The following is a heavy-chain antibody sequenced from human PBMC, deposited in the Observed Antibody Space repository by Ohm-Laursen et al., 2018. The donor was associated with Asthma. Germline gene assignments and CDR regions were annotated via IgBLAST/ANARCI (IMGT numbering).Heavy chain of an antibody. D-gene: IGHD5-24*01. CDR2: IHRTGST. J-gene: IGHJ4*02. CDR3: ARGRGYNRY. V-gene: IGHV4-59*01. Sequence: TLSLTCTLSGASFSTYYWGWIRQPQGKGLERIGHIHRTGSTNYNPTLESRVTISIDTSTNQFSLKLSSVTAADAAVYYSARGRGYNRYWGQGTLVTVSS. CDR1: GASFSTYY.